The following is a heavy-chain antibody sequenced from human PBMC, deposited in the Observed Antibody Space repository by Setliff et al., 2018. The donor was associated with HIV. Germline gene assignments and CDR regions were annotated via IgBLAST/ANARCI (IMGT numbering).Heavy chain of an antibody. CDR3: AENRSPSIFSAPNNAFDI. D-gene: IGHD3-9*01. V-gene: IGHV1-69*06. Sequence: PSVKVSCKGFGGTFSTYSLSWVRQAPGQGLEWMGGIIPIFGKTNYAQKFQGRVTITADKSTTTAFMDLSGLRSGDTAVYYCAENRSPSIFSAPNNAFDIWGQGTMVTVSS. CDR2: IIPIFGKT. J-gene: IGHJ3*02. CDR1: GGTFSTYS.